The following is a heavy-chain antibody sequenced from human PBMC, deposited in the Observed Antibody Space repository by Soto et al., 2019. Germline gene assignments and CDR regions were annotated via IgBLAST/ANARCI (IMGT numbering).Heavy chain of an antibody. CDR1: GYTFTNYG. J-gene: IGHJ6*02. Sequence: GASVKVSCKASGYTFTNYGFSWVRQAPGQGLEWLGSIIPILGIANYAQKFQGRVTITADKSTSTAYMELSSLRSEDTAVYYCARDYCSSTSCTRYYYYGMDVWGQGTTVTVSS. CDR3: ARDYCSSTSCTRYYYYGMDV. V-gene: IGHV1-69*04. D-gene: IGHD2-2*01. CDR2: IIPILGIA.